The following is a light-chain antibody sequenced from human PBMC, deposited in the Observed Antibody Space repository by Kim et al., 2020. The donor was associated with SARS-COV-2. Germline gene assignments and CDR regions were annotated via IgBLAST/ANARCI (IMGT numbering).Light chain of an antibody. CDR1: QSVSSN. CDR3: QQYRHWPLT. Sequence: EIVMTQSPATLSVSPGERATLSCRASQSVSSNLAWYQQKPGQAPRLLIYGASTRATGIPGRFSGSGSWTEFTLTISSLQSEDFAVYYCQQYRHWPLTFGGGTKVDIK. CDR2: GAS. J-gene: IGKJ4*01. V-gene: IGKV3-15*01.